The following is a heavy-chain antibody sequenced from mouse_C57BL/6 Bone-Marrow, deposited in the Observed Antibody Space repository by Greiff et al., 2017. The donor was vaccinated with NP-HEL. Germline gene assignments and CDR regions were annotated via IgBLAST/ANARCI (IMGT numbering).Heavy chain of an antibody. D-gene: IGHD2-4*01. Sequence: EVKLMESGGGLVKPGGSLKLSCAASGFTFSSYAMSWVRQTPEKRLEWVATISDGGSYTYYPDNVKGRFTISRDNAKNNLYLQMSHLKSEDTAMYYCARVGDYVYFDYWGQGTTLTVSS. CDR1: GFTFSSYA. CDR2: ISDGGSYT. V-gene: IGHV5-4*03. CDR3: ARVGDYVYFDY. J-gene: IGHJ2*01.